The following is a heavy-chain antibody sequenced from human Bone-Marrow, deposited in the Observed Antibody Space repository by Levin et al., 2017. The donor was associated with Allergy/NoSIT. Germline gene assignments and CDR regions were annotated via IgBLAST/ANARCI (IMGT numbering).Heavy chain of an antibody. Sequence: GGSLRLSCAASGFTFSSYGMHWVRQAPGKGLQWVAVIAYDGTSKYYADSVKGRFTVSRDNSRNTLYMQMNSLRAEDTAVYYCAKDTYSGNYFHYLDYWGQGTLVTVSS. CDR2: IAYDGTSK. CDR1: GFTFSSYG. J-gene: IGHJ4*02. V-gene: IGHV3-30*18. CDR3: AKDTYSGNYFHYLDY. D-gene: IGHD1-26*01.